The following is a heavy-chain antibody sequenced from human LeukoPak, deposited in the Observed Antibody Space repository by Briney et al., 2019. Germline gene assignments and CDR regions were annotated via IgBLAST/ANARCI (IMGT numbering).Heavy chain of an antibody. Sequence: GASVTVSCKASGYTFTSYDINWVRQATGQGLEWMGWMNPNSGNTGYAQKFQGRVTMTRNTSISTAYMELSSLRSEDTAVYYCARGFLPNYGMDVWGQGTTVTVS. D-gene: IGHD2/OR15-2a*01. CDR1: GYTFTSYD. V-gene: IGHV1-8*01. J-gene: IGHJ6*02. CDR3: ARGFLPNYGMDV. CDR2: MNPNSGNT.